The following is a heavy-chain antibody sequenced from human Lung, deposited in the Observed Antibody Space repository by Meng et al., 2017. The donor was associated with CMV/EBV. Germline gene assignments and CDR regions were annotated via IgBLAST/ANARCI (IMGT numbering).Heavy chain of an antibody. CDR3: VRYYDRSGHHYFDY. Sequence: SXTXSLXCSVSAGSISSYGSFWGWIRQPPGKGLEWIGMIYYSGGTRYNPSLKSRVIVSVDTSKKNFSLKLSSVTASDTAVYYCVRYYDRSGHHYFDYWGQGYXVTVSS. J-gene: IGHJ4*02. CDR1: AGSISSYGSF. V-gene: IGHV4-39*02. D-gene: IGHD3-22*01. CDR2: IYYSGGT.